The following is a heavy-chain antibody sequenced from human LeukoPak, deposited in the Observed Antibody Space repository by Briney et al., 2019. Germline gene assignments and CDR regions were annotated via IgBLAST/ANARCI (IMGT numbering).Heavy chain of an antibody. Sequence: ASVKVSCKASGYTFTGYYMHWVRQAAGQGLEWMGWINPNSGGTNYAQKLQGRVTMTRATPISTAYMELSRLRSDDTAVYYCARGLELPRFDPWGQGTLVTVSS. D-gene: IGHD1-7*01. CDR2: INPNSGGT. CDR3: ARGLELPRFDP. J-gene: IGHJ5*02. CDR1: GYTFTGYY. V-gene: IGHV1-2*02.